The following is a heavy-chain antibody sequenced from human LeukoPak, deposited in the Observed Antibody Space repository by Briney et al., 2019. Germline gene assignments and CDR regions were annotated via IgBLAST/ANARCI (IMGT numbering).Heavy chain of an antibody. Sequence: PSETLSLTCTVSGGFISSSSYYWGWIRQPPGKGLEWIGSIYYSGSTYYNPSLKSRVTISVDTSKNQFSLKLSSVTAADTAVYYCARLGLSDWSWFDPWGQGTLVTVSS. D-gene: IGHD2-21*01. CDR3: ARLGLSDWSWFDP. CDR1: GGFISSSSYY. J-gene: IGHJ5*02. V-gene: IGHV4-39*01. CDR2: IYYSGST.